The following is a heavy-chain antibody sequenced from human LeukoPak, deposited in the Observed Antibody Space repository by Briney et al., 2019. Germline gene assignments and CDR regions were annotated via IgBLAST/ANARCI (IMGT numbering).Heavy chain of an antibody. V-gene: IGHV3-74*01. CDR1: GFTLSSYW. J-gene: IGHJ4*02. Sequence: GGSLRLSCAASGFTLSSYWTYWVRQVPGKGLVWVSRINSDGSGTTYADSVKGRFTISRDNAKKTVSLQMDSLTAEDTAVHYCARGISSGWYSPGIDYWGQGTLVTVSS. D-gene: IGHD6-19*01. CDR3: ARGISSGWYSPGIDY. CDR2: INSDGSGT.